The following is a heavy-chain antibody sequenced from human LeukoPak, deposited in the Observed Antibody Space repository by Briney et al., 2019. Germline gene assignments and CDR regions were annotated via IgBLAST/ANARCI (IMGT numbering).Heavy chain of an antibody. CDR2: IKQDGSEK. Sequence: GGSLRLSCAASGFTFSSYWMSWVRQAPGKGLEWVANIKQDGSEKYYVDSVKGRFTISRDNAKNSLYLQMNSLRAEDTAVYYCARVRVSSSWQTYFDYWGQGTLVTVSS. D-gene: IGHD6-13*01. V-gene: IGHV3-7*01. J-gene: IGHJ4*02. CDR3: ARVRVSSSWQTYFDY. CDR1: GFTFSSYW.